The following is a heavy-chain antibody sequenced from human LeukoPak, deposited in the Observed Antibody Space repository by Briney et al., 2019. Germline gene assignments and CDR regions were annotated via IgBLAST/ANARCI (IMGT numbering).Heavy chain of an antibody. J-gene: IGHJ6*02. Sequence: GRSLRLSCAASGFTFDDYAMHWVRQAPGKGLEWASGISWNSGSIDYADSVKGRFTISRDNAKNSLYLQMNSLRAEDTALYYCAKDISSTRYYYCGMDVWGQGTTVTVSS. D-gene: IGHD2-2*01. CDR2: ISWNSGSI. CDR1: GFTFDDYA. V-gene: IGHV3-9*01. CDR3: AKDISSTRYYYCGMDV.